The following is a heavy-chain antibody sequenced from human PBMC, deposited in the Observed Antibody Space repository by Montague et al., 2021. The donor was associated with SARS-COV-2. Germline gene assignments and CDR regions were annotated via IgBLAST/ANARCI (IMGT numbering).Heavy chain of an antibody. CDR1: GFTLSSYG. CDR3: ARVASPDLLWFGEVYYQYGMDV. V-gene: IGHV3-30-3*01. CDR2: ISYDGSNK. J-gene: IGHJ6*02. Sequence: SLRLSCAASGFTLSSYGMHWVRQAPGKGLEWVAVISYDGSNKYCADSVKGRFTISRDNSKNTLYLQMNSLRAEDTAVYYCARVASPDLLWFGEVYYQYGMDVGGQGTTVTVSS. D-gene: IGHD3-10*01.